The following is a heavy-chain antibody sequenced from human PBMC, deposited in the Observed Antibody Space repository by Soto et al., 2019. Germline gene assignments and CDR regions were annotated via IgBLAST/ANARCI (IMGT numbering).Heavy chain of an antibody. V-gene: IGHV3-30-3*01. CDR3: ARRNSAYRSVGSDAFDI. J-gene: IGHJ3*02. Sequence: QVQLVESGGGVVQPGRSLRLSCAASGFTFSSYAMHWVRQAPGKGPEWVAVISYDGSSKTYADSVKGQFTISRDNSMISLFLQMNNLRPEDTAVYYCARRNSAYRSVGSDAFDIWGQGTILTVSA. CDR2: ISYDGSSK. D-gene: IGHD6-19*01. CDR1: GFTFSSYA.